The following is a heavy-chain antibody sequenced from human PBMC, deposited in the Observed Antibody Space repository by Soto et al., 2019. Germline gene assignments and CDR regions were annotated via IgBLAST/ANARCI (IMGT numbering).Heavy chain of an antibody. Sequence: EASVKVSCKASGYTFTSYGISWVRQAPGQGLEWMGWISGYNGNTNLAQKLQGRVTMTTDTPTSTAFMELRSLRSDDTAVYYCARVRAAARHKVSYYYYGMDVWGQGTTVTVSS. CDR1: GYTFTSYG. CDR3: ARVRAAARHKVSYYYYGMDV. D-gene: IGHD6-6*01. J-gene: IGHJ6*02. CDR2: ISGYNGNT. V-gene: IGHV1-18*04.